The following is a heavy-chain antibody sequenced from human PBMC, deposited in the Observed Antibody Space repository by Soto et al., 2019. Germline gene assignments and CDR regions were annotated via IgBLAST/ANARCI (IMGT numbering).Heavy chain of an antibody. D-gene: IGHD3-22*01. V-gene: IGHV4-30-2*01. CDR1: GGSISSGGYS. J-gene: IGHJ3*02. CDR3: AIVSPLSYYDSSGYRGAFDI. Sequence: PSETLSLTCAVSGGSISSGGYSWSWIRQPPGKGMERIGYIYHSGSTYYNPSLKSRLTLSVDRSKNQFSLKLSSVTAADTAVYYCAIVSPLSYYDSSGYRGAFDIWGQGTMVTVSS. CDR2: IYHSGST.